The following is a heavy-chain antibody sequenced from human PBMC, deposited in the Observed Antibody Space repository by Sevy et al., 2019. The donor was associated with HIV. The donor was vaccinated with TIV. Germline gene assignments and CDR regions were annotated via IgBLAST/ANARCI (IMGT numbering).Heavy chain of an antibody. V-gene: IGHV4-31*03. Sequence: SETLSLTCSVSGGSISSEDYYWSWIRQRPGKGLEWIGHIHYDGGPSHNPSLRCRLFISVDSSMNSFYLGLTSVTAADTAINFCGRLCGTAFDYWGQGTMVTVSS. CDR3: GRLCGTAFDY. J-gene: IGHJ4*02. CDR2: IHYDGGP. CDR1: GGSISSEDYY. D-gene: IGHD2-21*02.